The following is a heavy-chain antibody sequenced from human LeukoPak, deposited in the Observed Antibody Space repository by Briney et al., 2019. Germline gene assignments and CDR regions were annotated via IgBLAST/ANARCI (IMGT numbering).Heavy chain of an antibody. V-gene: IGHV3-23*01. CDR1: GFTFSSYA. Sequence: GGSLRLSCAASGFTFSSYAMSWVRQAPRKGLEWVSLISGSGDKTYYADSVKGRFTISRDNSKNTLYLQMNSLRAEDTAVYYCAKDGVVVVPAAIPRYMDVWGKGTTVTVSS. CDR2: ISGSGDKT. D-gene: IGHD2-2*01. CDR3: AKDGVVVVPAAIPRYMDV. J-gene: IGHJ6*03.